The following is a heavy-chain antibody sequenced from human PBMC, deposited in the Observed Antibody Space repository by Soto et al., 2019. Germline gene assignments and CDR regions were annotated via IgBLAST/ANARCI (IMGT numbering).Heavy chain of an antibody. Sequence: PSDTLSLTCAVYGGSFSGYYCSWIRQPPGQWMEWIGEINHSGSTNYNPSLKSRVTISVDTSKNQFSLKLTPVTAADTAVYYCARGSDYDFWSGYYQDWFDPWGQGXLVTVSS. CDR1: GGSFSGYY. J-gene: IGHJ5*02. CDR3: ARGSDYDFWSGYYQDWFDP. CDR2: INHSGST. D-gene: IGHD3-3*01. V-gene: IGHV4-34*01.